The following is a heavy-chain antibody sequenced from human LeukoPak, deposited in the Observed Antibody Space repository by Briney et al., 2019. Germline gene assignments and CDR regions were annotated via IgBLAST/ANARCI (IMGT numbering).Heavy chain of an antibody. CDR2: IYYSGST. CDR3: ARVSEKSDALRGYYFDY. CDR1: GGSISSYY. V-gene: IGHV4-59*08. D-gene: IGHD2-2*01. J-gene: IGHJ4*02. Sequence: SGTLSLTCTVSGGSISSYYWSWIRQPPGKGLEWIGYIYYSGSTNYNPSLKSRVTISVDTSKNQFSLKLSSVTAADTAVYYCARVSEKSDALRGYYFDYWGQGTLVTVSS.